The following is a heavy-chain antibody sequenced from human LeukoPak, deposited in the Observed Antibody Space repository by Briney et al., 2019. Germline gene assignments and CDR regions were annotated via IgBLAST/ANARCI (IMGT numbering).Heavy chain of an antibody. D-gene: IGHD3-22*01. J-gene: IGHJ4*02. V-gene: IGHV3-23*01. CDR2: ISGSGGST. Sequence: PGGSLRLSCAASGFTFSSYAMSWVRQASGKGLEWVSAISGSGGSTYYADSVKGRFTISRDNSKNTLYLQMNSLRAEDTAVYYCAKASEIVVVIPYYFDYWGQGTLVTVSS. CDR3: AKASEIVVVIPYYFDY. CDR1: GFTFSSYA.